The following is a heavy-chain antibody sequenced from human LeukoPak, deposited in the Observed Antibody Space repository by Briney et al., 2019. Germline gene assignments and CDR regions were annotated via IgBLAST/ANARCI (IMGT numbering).Heavy chain of an antibody. CDR2: IYHSGNT. D-gene: IGHD3-10*01. CDR3: ARIASFASGSYYEDY. Sequence: SETLSLTCTVSGGSVSSSRYYWGWIRQPPGKGLEWIGSIYHSGNTYYNPSLKSRVTFSVDTSKNQFSLKLSSVTAADTAVYYCARIASFASGSYYEDYWGQGTLVTVS. V-gene: IGHV4-39*01. CDR1: GGSVSSSRYY. J-gene: IGHJ4*02.